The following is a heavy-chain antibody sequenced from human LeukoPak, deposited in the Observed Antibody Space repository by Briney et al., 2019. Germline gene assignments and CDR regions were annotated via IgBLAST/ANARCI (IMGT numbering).Heavy chain of an antibody. CDR2: IWFDESNK. V-gene: IGHV3-33*01. Sequence: GGSLRLSCAASGFTFSSYGMHWVRQAPGKGLEWVAVIWFDESNKYYADSVKGRFTLSRDNSKNTLYLQMNSLRAEDTAVYYCARDKGYSYDYVDYWGQGTLVTVSS. CDR1: GFTFSSYG. D-gene: IGHD5-18*01. CDR3: ARDKGYSYDYVDY. J-gene: IGHJ4*02.